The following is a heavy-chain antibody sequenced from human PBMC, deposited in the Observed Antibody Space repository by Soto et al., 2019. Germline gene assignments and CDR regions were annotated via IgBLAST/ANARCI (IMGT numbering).Heavy chain of an antibody. Sequence: EVQLLESGGGLVQPGGSLRLSCAASGFTLSNYGMTWVRQAPGKGLEWVSGIRGSDGSTYYADSVKGRVTISRDNSKNTLFLQMDSLRAEDTALYYCAKDKYHDWGQGTLVTVSS. CDR1: GFTLSNYG. D-gene: IGHD3-16*01. CDR3: AKDKYHD. V-gene: IGHV3-23*01. J-gene: IGHJ4*02. CDR2: IRGSDGST.